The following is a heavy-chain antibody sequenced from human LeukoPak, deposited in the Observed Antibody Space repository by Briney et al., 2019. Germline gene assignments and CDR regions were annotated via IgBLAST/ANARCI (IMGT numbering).Heavy chain of an antibody. CDR2: ISSSSSYI. CDR1: GFIFSSYS. J-gene: IGHJ5*02. Sequence: GGSLRLSCAASGFIFSSYSLSWVRQAPGKGLEWVSSISSSSSYIYYADSVKGRFTISRDNAKNSLYLQMNSLRAEDTAVYYCARDRWFDLWGQGTLVTVSS. CDR3: ARDRWFDL. V-gene: IGHV3-21*01.